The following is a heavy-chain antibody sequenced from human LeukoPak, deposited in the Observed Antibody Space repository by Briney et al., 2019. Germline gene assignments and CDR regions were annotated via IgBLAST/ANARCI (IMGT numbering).Heavy chain of an antibody. CDR2: INPNSGGT. Sequence: GASVKVSCKASGYTFTGYYMHWVRQAPGQGLEWMGRINPNSGGTNYAQKFQGRVTMTRDTSISTAYMELSRLRSDDTAVYYCATFVDTAMDAFDIWGRGTMVTVSS. J-gene: IGHJ3*02. CDR3: ATFVDTAMDAFDI. CDR1: GYTFTGYY. D-gene: IGHD5-18*01. V-gene: IGHV1-2*06.